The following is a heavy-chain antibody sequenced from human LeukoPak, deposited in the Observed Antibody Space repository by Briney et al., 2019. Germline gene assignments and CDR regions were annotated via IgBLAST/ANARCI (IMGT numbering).Heavy chain of an antibody. CDR1: GFTFDDYA. Sequence: PGRSLRLSCAASGFTFDDYAMHWVRQAPGKGLEWVSGISWNSGSIGYADSVKGRFTISRDNAKNALYLQMNSLRAEDTALYYCAKGRYSYGFDYWRQGTLVTVSS. CDR3: AKGRYSYGFDY. J-gene: IGHJ4*02. D-gene: IGHD5-18*01. V-gene: IGHV3-9*01. CDR2: ISWNSGSI.